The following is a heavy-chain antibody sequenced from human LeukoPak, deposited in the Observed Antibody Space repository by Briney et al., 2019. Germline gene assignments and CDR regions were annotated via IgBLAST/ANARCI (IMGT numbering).Heavy chain of an antibody. CDR1: GDSMSSTHW. CDR3: ARQWAAAAPFDY. V-gene: IGHV4-4*02. Sequence: SGTLSLTCAVSGDSMSSTHWCSWTRQPPGKGLEWIGEIFHSGNTNYNPSLKSRVTISVDTSKNQFSLKLSSVTAADTAVYYCARQWAAAAPFDYWGQGTLVTVSS. CDR2: IFHSGNT. J-gene: IGHJ4*02. D-gene: IGHD6-13*01.